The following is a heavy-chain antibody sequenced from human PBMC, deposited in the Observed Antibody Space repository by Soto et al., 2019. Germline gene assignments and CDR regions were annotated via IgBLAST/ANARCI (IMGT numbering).Heavy chain of an antibody. D-gene: IGHD2-2*01. V-gene: IGHV1-3*01. CDR1: GYTFTSYA. J-gene: IGHJ5*02. CDR2: INAGNGNT. CDR3: ARDVGYCSSTSCSANWFDP. Sequence: ASVKVSCKASGYTFTSYAMHWVRQAPGQRLEWMGWINAGNGNTKYSQKFQGRVTITRDTSAGTAYMELSSLRSEDTAVYYCARDVGYCSSTSCSANWFDPWGQGTLVTVSS.